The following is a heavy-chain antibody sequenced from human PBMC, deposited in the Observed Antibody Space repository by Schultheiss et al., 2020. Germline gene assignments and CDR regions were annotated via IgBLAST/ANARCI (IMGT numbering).Heavy chain of an antibody. D-gene: IGHD6-13*01. CDR3: AHRVVAAAGNNWFDP. CDR1: GFSLSNARMG. J-gene: IGHJ5*02. Sequence: SGPTLVKPTETLTLTCTVSGFSLSNARMGVSWIRQPPGKALEWLAHIFSNDEKSYSTSLKSRLTISRDTSKSQVVLTMTNMDPVDTATYYCAHRVVAAAGNNWFDPWGQGTLVTVSS. CDR2: IFSNDEK. V-gene: IGHV2-26*01.